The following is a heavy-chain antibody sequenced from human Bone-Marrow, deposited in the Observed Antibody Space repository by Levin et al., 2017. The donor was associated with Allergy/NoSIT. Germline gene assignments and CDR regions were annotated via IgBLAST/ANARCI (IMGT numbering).Heavy chain of an antibody. V-gene: IGHV4-34*01. D-gene: IGHD6-19*01. J-gene: IGHJ4*02. CDR2: INHSGST. CDR1: GGSFSGYY. CDR3: ARGRSSGCHGY. Sequence: LSQTLSLTCAVYGGSFSGYYWSWIRQPPGKGLEWIGEINHSGSTNYNPSLKSRVTISVDTSKNQFSLKLSSVTAADTAVYYCARGRSSGCHGYWGQGTLVTVSS.